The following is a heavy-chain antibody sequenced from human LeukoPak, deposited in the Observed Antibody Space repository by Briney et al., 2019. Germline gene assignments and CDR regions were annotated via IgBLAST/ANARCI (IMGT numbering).Heavy chain of an antibody. J-gene: IGHJ3*02. CDR3: AKDPPLPKVPAAIEPHEGALDAFDI. D-gene: IGHD2-2*01. CDR2: IRYDGSNK. V-gene: IGHV3-30*02. Sequence: GGSLRLSCAASGFTFSSYGMHWVRQAPGKGLEWVAFIRYDGSNKYYADSVKGRFTISRDNSKNTLYLQMNSLRAEDTAVYYCAKDPPLPKVPAAIEPHEGALDAFDIWGQGTMVTVSS. CDR1: GFTFSSYG.